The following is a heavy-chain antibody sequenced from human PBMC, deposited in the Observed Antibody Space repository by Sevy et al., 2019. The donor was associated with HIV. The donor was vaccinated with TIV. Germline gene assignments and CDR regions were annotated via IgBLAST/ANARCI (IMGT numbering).Heavy chain of an antibody. Sequence: GESLKISCAASGFTFSSYWMSWVRQAPGKGLEWVANIKQDGSEKYYVDSVKGRFTISRDNAKNSLYVQMNSLRAEDTAVYYCARDGRYFDWLLYGGYFDYWGQGTLVTVSS. CDR3: ARDGRYFDWLLYGGYFDY. CDR2: IKQDGSEK. CDR1: GFTFSSYW. V-gene: IGHV3-7*03. D-gene: IGHD3-9*01. J-gene: IGHJ4*02.